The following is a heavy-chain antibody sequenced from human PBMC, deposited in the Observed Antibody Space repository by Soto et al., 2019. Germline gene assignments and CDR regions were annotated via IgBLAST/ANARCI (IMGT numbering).Heavy chain of an antibody. J-gene: IGHJ5*02. CDR2: MNPNSGNT. V-gene: IGHV1-8*01. D-gene: IGHD6-13*01. CDR3: ARKLSRRAAAGNPRYGFDP. Sequence: ASVKVSCKASGYTFTSYDINWVRQATGQGLEWMGWMNPNSGNTGYAQKFQGRVTMTRNTSISTAYMELSSLRSEDTAVYYCARKLSRRAAAGNPRYGFDPWGQGTLVTVSS. CDR1: GYTFTSYD.